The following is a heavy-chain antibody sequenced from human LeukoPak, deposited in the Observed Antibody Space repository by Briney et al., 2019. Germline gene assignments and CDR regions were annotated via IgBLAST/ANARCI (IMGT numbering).Heavy chain of an antibody. Sequence: SETLSLTCSVAGASVYSGDYYWAWIRQPPGQSLEYIGAVYYSGVTFDNPSLSGRITMSVDTSKNQFSLKLTSVTAADTAVYYCVPYPGGSDSWGQGTLVTVSS. CDR3: VPYPGGSDS. D-gene: IGHD3-10*01. J-gene: IGHJ4*02. CDR1: GASVYSGDYY. CDR2: VYYSGVT. V-gene: IGHV4-39*01.